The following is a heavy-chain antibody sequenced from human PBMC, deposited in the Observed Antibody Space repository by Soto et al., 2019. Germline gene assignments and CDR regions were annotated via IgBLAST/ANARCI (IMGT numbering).Heavy chain of an antibody. D-gene: IGHD3-9*01. Sequence: SETLSLTCTVSGGSISSGDYYWSWIRQPPGKGLEWIGYIYYSGSTYYNPSLKSRVTISVDTSKNQFSLKLSSVTAADTAVYYCARARRITIFPWFDPWGQGTLVTVSS. CDR3: ARARRITIFPWFDP. J-gene: IGHJ5*02. V-gene: IGHV4-30-4*01. CDR1: GGSISSGDYY. CDR2: IYYSGST.